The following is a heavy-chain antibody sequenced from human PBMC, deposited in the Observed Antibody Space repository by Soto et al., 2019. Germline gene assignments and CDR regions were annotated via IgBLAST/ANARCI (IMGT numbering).Heavy chain of an antibody. V-gene: IGHV3-23*01. Sequence: GGSLRLSCAASGFTFSSYAMSWVRQAPGKGLEWVSAISGSGGSTYYADSVKGRFTISRDNSKNTLYLQMNSLRAEDTAVYYCAKSVRADYYSYMDVWGKGTTVTVSS. CDR2: ISGSGGST. J-gene: IGHJ6*03. D-gene: IGHD3-10*01. CDR3: AKSVRADYYSYMDV. CDR1: GFTFSSYA.